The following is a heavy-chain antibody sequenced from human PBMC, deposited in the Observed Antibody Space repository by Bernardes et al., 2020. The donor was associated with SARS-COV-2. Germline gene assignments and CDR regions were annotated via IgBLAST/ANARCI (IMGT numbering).Heavy chain of an antibody. J-gene: IGHJ6*02. D-gene: IGHD5-12*01. CDR2: ISISGAET. V-gene: IGHV3-23*01. CDR1: DLPFSKLA. CDR3: VKDPLRYTGWFGMDV. Sequence: GSLRLSCAASDLPFSKLAMAWVRQAPGKGLEWVSSISISGAETFHADFVKGRFTISRDNSKNMIYLQMNNLSVDDTAEYYCVKDPLRYTGWFGMDVWGQGTTVTVSS.